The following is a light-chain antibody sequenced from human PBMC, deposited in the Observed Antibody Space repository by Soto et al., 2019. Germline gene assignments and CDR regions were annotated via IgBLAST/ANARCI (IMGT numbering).Light chain of an antibody. J-gene: IGKJ5*01. CDR2: GTS. V-gene: IGKV3D-20*02. Sequence: EVVLTQSPGTLSLSRGERATLSCRASERIYSAYLGWYQQKPGQAPRLLIYGTSSRATGIPDRFSGSGSGTDFTLTISRLEPEDFAVYYCHQRSSWPPITFGQGTRLEI. CDR3: HQRSSWPPIT. CDR1: ERIYSAY.